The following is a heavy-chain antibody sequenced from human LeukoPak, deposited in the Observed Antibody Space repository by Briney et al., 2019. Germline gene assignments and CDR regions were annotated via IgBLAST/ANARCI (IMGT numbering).Heavy chain of an antibody. J-gene: IGHJ4*02. CDR3: ARGMGKQQLVWGLPEYYFDY. V-gene: IGHV1-69*05. Sequence: VASVKVSCKASGGTFSSYAISWVRQAPGQGLEWMGGIIPIFGTANYAQKFQGRVTITTDESTSTAYMELSSLRSEDTAVYYCARGMGKQQLVWGLPEYYFDYWGQGTLVTVSS. D-gene: IGHD6-13*01. CDR2: IIPIFGTA. CDR1: GGTFSSYA.